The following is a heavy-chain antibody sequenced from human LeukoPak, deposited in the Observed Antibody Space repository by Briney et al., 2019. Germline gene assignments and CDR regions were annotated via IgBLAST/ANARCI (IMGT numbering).Heavy chain of an antibody. J-gene: IGHJ6*04. Sequence: GGSRRLSCAASRFIFSSYSMNWVRQAPGKGLEWVSSISSSSSYIYYADSVKGRFTISRDNAKNSLYLQMNSLRAEDTAVYYCARLRGGFGMDVWGKGTTVTVSS. CDR2: ISSSSSYI. CDR1: RFIFSSYS. CDR3: ARLRGGFGMDV. V-gene: IGHV3-21*01. D-gene: IGHD3-10*01.